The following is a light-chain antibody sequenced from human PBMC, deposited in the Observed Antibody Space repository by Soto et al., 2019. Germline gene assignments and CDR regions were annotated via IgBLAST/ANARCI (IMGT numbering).Light chain of an antibody. CDR2: WAS. V-gene: IGKV4-1*01. J-gene: IGKJ4*01. Sequence: DIVMTQAPDSLALSLGARATINCKSSQSVLYSSNNKNYLAWYQQKPGQPPKLLIYWASTRESGVPDRFSGSGSGIDFPLTISSLQAEDVAVYYCQQYYSTPLSFGGGTKVDLK. CDR3: QQYYSTPLS. CDR1: QSVLYSSNNKNY.